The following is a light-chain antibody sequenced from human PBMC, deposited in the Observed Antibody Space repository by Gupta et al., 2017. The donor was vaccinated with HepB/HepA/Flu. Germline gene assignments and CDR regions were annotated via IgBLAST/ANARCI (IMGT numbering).Light chain of an antibody. Sequence: QSVLTQPPPASGTPGQTVTISCSGSSSNIGSNSVNWYQQFPGTAPKLLIYVNDQRPSGVPDRFSGSKSGTSASLEISGLQSQDEAHYYCAAWDDSLNGRVFGGGTRLTVL. CDR2: VND. J-gene: IGLJ3*02. V-gene: IGLV1-44*01. CDR1: SSNIGSNS. CDR3: AAWDDSLNGRV.